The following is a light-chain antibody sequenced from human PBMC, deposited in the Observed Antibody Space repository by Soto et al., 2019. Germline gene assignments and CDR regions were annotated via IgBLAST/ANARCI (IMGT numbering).Light chain of an antibody. J-gene: IGLJ1*01. Sequence: QSALTQPASVSGSPGQSITFSCTGTSNDIGGYNYVSWFQQHPDKAPKLIIYEVNNRPSGVSNRFSGSKSGNTASLTISGLQPEDEADYYCSSYTTSYFDVFGPGTKLTVL. CDR2: EVN. CDR1: SNDIGGYNY. CDR3: SSYTTSYFDV. V-gene: IGLV2-14*01.